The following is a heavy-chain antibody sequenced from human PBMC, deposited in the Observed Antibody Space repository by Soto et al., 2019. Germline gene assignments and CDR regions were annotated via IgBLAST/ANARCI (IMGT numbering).Heavy chain of an antibody. Sequence: GGSLRLSCAASGFTFSSYSMNWVRQAPGKGLEWVSSISSSSSYIYYADSVKGRFTISRDNAKNSLYLQMNGLRAEDTAVYYCARWFTYGNFDYFDYWGQGTQVTVSS. CDR3: ARWFTYGNFDYFDY. V-gene: IGHV3-21*01. CDR2: ISSSSSYI. D-gene: IGHD3-10*01. CDR1: GFTFSSYS. J-gene: IGHJ4*02.